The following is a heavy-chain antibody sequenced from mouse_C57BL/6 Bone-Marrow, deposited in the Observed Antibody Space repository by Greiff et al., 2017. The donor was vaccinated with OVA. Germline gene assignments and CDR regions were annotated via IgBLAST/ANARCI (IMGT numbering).Heavy chain of an antibody. CDR3: HRGHSSGYYFDY. CDR1: GFTITDDY. V-gene: IGHV14-4*01. Sequence: EVQLQQSGAELVRPGASVKLSCTASGFTITDDYMHWVKQRPEQGLEWIGWIDPANGDTEYASKFKGKATITADTSSNTAYLQRSSLTSEDTAVYYCHRGHSSGYYFDYWGQGTTLTVSS. CDR2: IDPANGDT. J-gene: IGHJ2*01. D-gene: IGHD3-1*01.